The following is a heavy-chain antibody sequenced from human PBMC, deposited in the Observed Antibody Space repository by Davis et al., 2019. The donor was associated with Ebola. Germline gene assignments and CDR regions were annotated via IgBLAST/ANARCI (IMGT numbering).Heavy chain of an antibody. J-gene: IGHJ4*02. CDR3: ARDRYNWNDFDY. D-gene: IGHD1-20*01. V-gene: IGHV1-18*01. Sequence: ASVKVSCKTSGYTFAAYGINWVRQAPGQGLEWMGWISADSGNTKYAQNFQGRVTVTTDTSTSTAYMELRSLRSDDTAMYYCARDRYNWNDFDYWGQGTLVTVSS. CDR1: GYTFAAYG. CDR2: ISADSGNT.